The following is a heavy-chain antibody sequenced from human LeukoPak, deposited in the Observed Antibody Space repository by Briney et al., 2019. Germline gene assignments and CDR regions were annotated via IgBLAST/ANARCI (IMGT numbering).Heavy chain of an antibody. CDR2: ISAYNGNT. CDR3: ARDPMVRGVLDY. CDR1: GYTFTSYY. D-gene: IGHD3-10*01. V-gene: IGHV1-18*04. J-gene: IGHJ4*02. Sequence: GASVKVSCKASGYTFTSYYIHWVRQAPGQGLEWMGWISAYNGNTNYAQKLQGRVTMTTDTSTSTAYMELRSLRSDDTAVYYCARDPMVRGVLDYWGQGTLVTVSS.